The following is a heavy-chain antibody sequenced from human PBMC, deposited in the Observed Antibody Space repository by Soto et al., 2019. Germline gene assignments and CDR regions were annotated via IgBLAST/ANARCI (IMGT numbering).Heavy chain of an antibody. CDR2: IYYSGST. J-gene: IGHJ6*03. Sequence: SETLSLTCTVSGGSISSSSYYWGWIRQPPGKGLEWIGSIYYSGSTYYNPSLKSRVTISVDTSKNQFSLKLSSVTAADTAVYYCARPYRGSVGVKEYSSSSSKKYYYYYYMDVWGKGTTVTVSS. V-gene: IGHV4-39*01. CDR3: ARPYRGSVGVKEYSSSSSKKYYYYYYMDV. D-gene: IGHD6-6*01. CDR1: GGSISSSSYY.